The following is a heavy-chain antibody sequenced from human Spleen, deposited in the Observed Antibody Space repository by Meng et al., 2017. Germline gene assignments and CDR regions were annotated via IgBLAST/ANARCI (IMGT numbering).Heavy chain of an antibody. V-gene: IGHV1-2*06. CDR1: GYTFTGYF. Sequence: QVQRVQSGAGGKGPGASVKVSCKTSGYTFTGYFLHWVRQAPGQGLEWMGRINPNSGAANYAQKFQGRVTLTRDTSISTAYMELSSLRSDDTAVYYCIYYYDTSGYYFWGQGTLVTVSS. D-gene: IGHD3-22*01. CDR2: INPNSGAA. J-gene: IGHJ4*02. CDR3: IYYYDTSGYYF.